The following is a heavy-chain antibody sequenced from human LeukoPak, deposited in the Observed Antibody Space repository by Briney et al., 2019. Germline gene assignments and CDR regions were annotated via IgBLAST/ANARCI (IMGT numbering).Heavy chain of an antibody. CDR3: ARDGDYGDYAIDY. J-gene: IGHJ4*02. CDR1: GYTFTSYA. Sequence: ASVKVSCKASGYTFTSYAMHWVRQAPGQRLERMGWINAGNGNTKYSQKFQGRVTITRDTSASTAYMELSSLRSEDTAVYYCARDGDYGDYAIDYWGQGTLVTVSS. D-gene: IGHD4-17*01. V-gene: IGHV1-3*01. CDR2: INAGNGNT.